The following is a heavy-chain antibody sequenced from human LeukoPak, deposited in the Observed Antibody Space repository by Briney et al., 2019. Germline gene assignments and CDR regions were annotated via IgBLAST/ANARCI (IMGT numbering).Heavy chain of an antibody. CDR1: GGSISSDNYS. CDR2: IYYSGST. CDR3: ARDARSSGWAYMDV. D-gene: IGHD6-19*01. J-gene: IGHJ6*03. V-gene: IGHV4-61*10. Sequence: SQTLSLTCTVSGGSISSDNYSWSWIRQPAGKGLEWIGYIYYSGSTNYNRSLKSRVTISVDTSKNQFSLKLSSVTAADTAVYYCARDARSSGWAYMDVWGKGSTVTISS.